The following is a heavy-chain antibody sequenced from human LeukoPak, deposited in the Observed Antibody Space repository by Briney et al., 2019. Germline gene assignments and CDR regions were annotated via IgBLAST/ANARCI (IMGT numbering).Heavy chain of an antibody. D-gene: IGHD6-13*01. CDR1: AASISSSGYS. Sequence: SETLSLTCSVSAASISSSGYSWGWIRQPPGKGLEWIGTMHYSGYTYYSPSLKSRVTIYVDASKNQFSLKLSSMTVADTAVYYCARHGLIASGWSHWFDPWGQGTLVTVSS. CDR2: MHYSGYT. CDR3: ARHGLIASGWSHWFDP. J-gene: IGHJ5*02. V-gene: IGHV4-39*01.